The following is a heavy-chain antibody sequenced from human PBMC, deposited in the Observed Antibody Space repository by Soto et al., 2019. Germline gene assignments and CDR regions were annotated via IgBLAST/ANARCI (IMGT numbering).Heavy chain of an antibody. CDR3: AHSINYYGSGSYRILNWFDP. D-gene: IGHD3-10*01. V-gene: IGHV2-5*02. CDR2: IYWDDDK. Sequence: QITLKESGPTLVKPTQTLTLTCTFSGFSLSTSGVGVGWIRQPPGKALEWLALIYWDDDKRYSPSLKSRLTITKDTYKNQVVLTMNNMDPVDTATYYCAHSINYYGSGSYRILNWFDPWGQGTLVTVSS. J-gene: IGHJ5*02. CDR1: GFSLSTSGVG.